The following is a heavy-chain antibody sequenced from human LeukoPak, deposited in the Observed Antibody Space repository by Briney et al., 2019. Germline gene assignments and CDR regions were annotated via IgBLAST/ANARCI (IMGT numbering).Heavy chain of an antibody. Sequence: PSETLSPTCTVSGGSISSSSYYWGWIRQPPGKGLEWIGEINHSGSTNYNPSLKSRVTISVDTSKNQFSLKLSSVTAADTAVYYCARVGIVGATRWGQGTLVTVSS. CDR3: ARVGIVGATR. D-gene: IGHD1-26*01. V-gene: IGHV4-39*07. CDR2: INHSGST. J-gene: IGHJ4*02. CDR1: GGSISSSSYY.